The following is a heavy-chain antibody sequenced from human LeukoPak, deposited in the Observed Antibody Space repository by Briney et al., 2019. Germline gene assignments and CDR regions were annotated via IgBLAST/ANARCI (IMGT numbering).Heavy chain of an antibody. CDR1: GGSISSYY. J-gene: IGHJ4*02. CDR2: IYYSGST. V-gene: IGHV4-59*08. CDR3: ARRGDRLWFGEFPFFDY. D-gene: IGHD3-10*01. Sequence: SETLSLTCTVSGGSISSYYWSWIRQPPGKGLEWIGYIYYSGSTNYNPSLKSRVTISVDTSKNQFSLKLSSVTAADTAVYYCARRGDRLWFGEFPFFDYWGQGTLVTVSS.